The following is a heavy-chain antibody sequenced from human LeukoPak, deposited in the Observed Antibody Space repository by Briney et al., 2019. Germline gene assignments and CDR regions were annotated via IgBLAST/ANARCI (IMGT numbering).Heavy chain of an antibody. CDR1: GFTFSSYW. CDR2: INSDGSST. Sequence: GGSLRLSCAASGFTFSSYWMHWVRQAPGKGLVWVSRINSDGSSTSYADSVKGRFTISRDNSKNTLYLQMNSLRAEDTAVYYCAKDFRASMVATWWFDPWGQGTLVTVSS. V-gene: IGHV3-74*01. D-gene: IGHD5-12*01. J-gene: IGHJ5*02. CDR3: AKDFRASMVATWWFDP.